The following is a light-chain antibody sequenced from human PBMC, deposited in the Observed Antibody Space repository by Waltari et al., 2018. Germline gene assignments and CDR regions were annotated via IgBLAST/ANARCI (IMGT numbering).Light chain of an antibody. V-gene: IGKV4-1*01. CDR2: WAS. Sequence: DIVMTQSPDSLAMSLGERATINCKSSQSVLYSPNNKDSLAWYQQKPGLPPKLLIYWASTREAGVPDRFRGSGAGTDFTLTISSLQAEDVAVYYCQQSYSTPLTFGGGTRVEIK. J-gene: IGKJ4*01. CDR3: QQSYSTPLT. CDR1: QSVLYSPNNKDS.